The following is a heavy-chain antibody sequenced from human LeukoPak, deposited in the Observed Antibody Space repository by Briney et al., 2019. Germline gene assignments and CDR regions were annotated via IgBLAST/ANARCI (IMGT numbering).Heavy chain of an antibody. D-gene: IGHD1-26*01. CDR3: ARDFPLKGGICAFDI. J-gene: IGHJ3*02. CDR1: GVSISSGGYY. Sequence: PSETLSLTCTVSGVSISSGGYYWSWIRQTPGEGLEWIGYIYHSGSTNYNPSLKSRVTISVDTSKNQFSLKLSSMTAADTAVYYCARDFPLKGGICAFDIWGQGTMVTVSS. CDR2: IYHSGST. V-gene: IGHV4-61*08.